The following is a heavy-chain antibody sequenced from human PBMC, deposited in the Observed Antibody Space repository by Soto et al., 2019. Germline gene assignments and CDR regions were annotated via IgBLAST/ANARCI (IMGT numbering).Heavy chain of an antibody. J-gene: IGHJ5*02. V-gene: IGHV2-70*01. Sequence: SLRLACSFSGLTLTTNGMCVSWIRQPPGKALEWLALSDWDDDKYYSTSLKTRLTISKDTSKNQVVLTMTNMDPVDTATYYCARSIVAAGNRWFDPWGQGTLVTVFS. CDR1: GLTLTTNGMC. CDR2: SDWDDDK. CDR3: ARSIVAAGNRWFDP. D-gene: IGHD6-13*01.